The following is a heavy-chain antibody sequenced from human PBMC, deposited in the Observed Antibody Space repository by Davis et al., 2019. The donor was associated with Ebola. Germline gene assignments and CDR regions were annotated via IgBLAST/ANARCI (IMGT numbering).Heavy chain of an antibody. CDR1: GVSCRDWG. D-gene: IGHD2-2*01. CDR2: ISMSGGST. J-gene: IGHJ4*02. Sequence: PGGSLRLSCAASGVSCRDWGMTWVRQVSGKGLECVAAISMSGGSTDYADSVKGRFTISRDNSKNMLYLQMNSLRVEDTALYYCVQGTTSCHVWGQGTLVTVSS. V-gene: IGHV3-23*01. CDR3: VQGTTSCHV.